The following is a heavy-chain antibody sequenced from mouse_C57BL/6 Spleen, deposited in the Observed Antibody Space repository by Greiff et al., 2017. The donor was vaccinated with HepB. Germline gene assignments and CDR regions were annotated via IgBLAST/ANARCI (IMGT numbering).Heavy chain of an antibody. D-gene: IGHD1-1*01. CDR3: ARRTSSYGYAMDY. V-gene: IGHV2-2*01. CDR1: GFSLTSYG. J-gene: IGHJ4*01. CDR2: IWSGGST. Sequence: VKVVESGPGLVQPSQSLSITCTVSGFSLTSYGVHWVRQSPGKGLEWLGVIWSGGSTDYNAAFISRLSISKDNSKSQVFFKMNSLQADDTAIYYCARRTSSYGYAMDYWGQGTSVTVSS.